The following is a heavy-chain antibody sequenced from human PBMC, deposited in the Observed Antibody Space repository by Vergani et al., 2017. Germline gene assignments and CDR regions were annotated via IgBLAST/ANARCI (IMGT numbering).Heavy chain of an antibody. CDR3: AKDGPYLTGYSHGMDV. V-gene: IGHV3-33*06. J-gene: IGHJ6*02. Sequence: QVQLVESGGGVVQPGRSLRLSCAASGFTFSSYGMHWVRQAPGKGLEWVAVIWYDGSNKYYADSVKGRFTISRDNSKNTLYLQMNSLRAEDTAVYYCAKDGPYLTGYSHGMDVWGQGTTVTVSS. D-gene: IGHD3-9*01. CDR2: IWYDGSNK. CDR1: GFTFSSYG.